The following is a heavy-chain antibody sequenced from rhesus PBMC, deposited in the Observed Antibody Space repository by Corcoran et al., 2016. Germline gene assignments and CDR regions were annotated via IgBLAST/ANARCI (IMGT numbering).Heavy chain of an antibody. Sequence: QVQLQESGPGLVKPSETLSRTCAVSGYSISSGYYWGWIRQPPGKGLEYIGYISGGSGSTYYNPSLKSRVTISKDTSKNQFSLKLSSVTAADTAVYYCARTPGNRFDVWGPGVLVTVSS. CDR1: GYSISSGYY. CDR2: ISGGSGST. V-gene: IGHV4-99*01. D-gene: IGHD2-39*01. CDR3: ARTPGNRFDV. J-gene: IGHJ5-1*01.